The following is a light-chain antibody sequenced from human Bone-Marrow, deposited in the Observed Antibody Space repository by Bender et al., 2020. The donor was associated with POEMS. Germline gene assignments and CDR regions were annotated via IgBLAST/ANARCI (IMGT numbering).Light chain of an antibody. V-gene: IGLV2-23*02. J-gene: IGLJ3*02. CDR2: DVN. CDR3: CSYAGSNTWL. Sequence: QSVLTQPPSASGTPGQRVTISCSGSSSNIGTNPVNWYQQHPGNAPKLMLYDVNYRPSGVSNRFSGSKSGNTASLTISGLQAEDEADYYCCSYAGSNTWLFGGGTHLTVL. CDR1: SSNIGTNP.